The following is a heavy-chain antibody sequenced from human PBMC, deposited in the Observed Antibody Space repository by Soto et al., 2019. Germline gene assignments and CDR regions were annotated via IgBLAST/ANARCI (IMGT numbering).Heavy chain of an antibody. CDR3: ARDNGQWLVSD. D-gene: IGHD6-19*01. J-gene: IGHJ4*03. CDR1: GYIFTSHG. CDR2: ISTYNGNT. Sequence: QVQLVQSGAEVKKPGASVKVSCKASGYIFTSHGISWVRQAPGQGLEWMGRISTYNGNTKYAQKLQGRVTMTSDTSASIAYMELRSLSSDDTAVYYCARDNGQWLVSDWGHGILVTVS. V-gene: IGHV1-18*01.